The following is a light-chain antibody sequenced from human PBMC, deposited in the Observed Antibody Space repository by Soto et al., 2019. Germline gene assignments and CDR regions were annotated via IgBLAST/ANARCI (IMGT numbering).Light chain of an antibody. CDR3: SSFRSGSTI. Sequence: LTNASSVIGSPGRSIAFSCTGTSGDIGSYNRVYWYQQHPGKAPKLMIYEVSNRPSGVSSRFSGSKSGNTASLTISGLQPEDEADYYCSSFRSGSTIFGTGSNVTVL. CDR2: EVS. CDR1: SGDIGSYNR. J-gene: IGLJ1*01. V-gene: IGLV2-14*01.